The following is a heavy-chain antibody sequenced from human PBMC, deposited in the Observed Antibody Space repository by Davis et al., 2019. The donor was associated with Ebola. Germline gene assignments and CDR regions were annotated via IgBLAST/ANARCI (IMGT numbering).Heavy chain of an antibody. CDR2: ISSSGSTI. CDR1: GFTFSSYE. CDR3: ARYLGRYCSGGSCQPIDY. D-gene: IGHD2-15*01. Sequence: GESLKISCAASGFTFSSYEMNWVRQAPGKGLEWVSYISSSGSTIYYADSVKGRFTISRDNAKNSLYLQMNSLRAEDTAVYYCARYLGRYCSGGSCQPIDYWGQGTLVTVSS. V-gene: IGHV3-48*03. J-gene: IGHJ4*02.